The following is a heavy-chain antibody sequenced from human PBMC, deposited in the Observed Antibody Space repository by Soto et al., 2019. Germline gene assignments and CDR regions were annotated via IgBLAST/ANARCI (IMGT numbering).Heavy chain of an antibody. J-gene: IGHJ5*02. Sequence: ASVKVSCKASGYTFTSYAMHWVRQAPGQRLEWMGWINAGNGNTKYSQKFQGRVTITRDTSASTAYMELSSLRSEDTAVYYCARFSIQLRWLDHWGQGTLVTVSS. CDR3: ARFSIQLRWLDH. D-gene: IGHD2-2*01. V-gene: IGHV1-3*01. CDR2: INAGNGNT. CDR1: GYTFTSYA.